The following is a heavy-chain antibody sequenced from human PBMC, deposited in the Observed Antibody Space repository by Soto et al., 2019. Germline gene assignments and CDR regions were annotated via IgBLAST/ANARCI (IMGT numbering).Heavy chain of an antibody. J-gene: IGHJ6*02. Sequence: VQLVESGGGLEQPGGSLRLSCAASGFTFSSYAMHWVRQAPGKGLEWVAVISYDGSNKYYADSVKGRFTISRDNSKNTLYLQMNSLRAEDTAVYYCARDLSSYYYDSSGYYHYPRGYYYYGMDVWGQGTTVTVSS. CDR1: GFTFSSYA. CDR3: ARDLSSYYYDSSGYYHYPRGYYYYGMDV. CDR2: ISYDGSNK. D-gene: IGHD3-22*01. V-gene: IGHV3-30-3*01.